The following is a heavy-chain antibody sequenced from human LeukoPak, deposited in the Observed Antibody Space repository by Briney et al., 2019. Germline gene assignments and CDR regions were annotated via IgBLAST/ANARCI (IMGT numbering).Heavy chain of an antibody. CDR1: GGSFSGYY. CDR3: ARRSVVVPAANPFDY. Sequence: SGTLSLTCAVYGGSFSGYYWSWIRQPPGKGLEWIGEINHSGSTNYNPSLKSRVTISVDTSKNQFSLKLSSVTAADTAVYYCARRSVVVPAANPFDYWGQGTLVTVSS. CDR2: INHSGST. J-gene: IGHJ4*02. V-gene: IGHV4-34*01. D-gene: IGHD2-2*01.